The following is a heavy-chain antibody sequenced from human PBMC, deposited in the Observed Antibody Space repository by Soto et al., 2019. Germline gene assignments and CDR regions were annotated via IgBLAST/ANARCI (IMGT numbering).Heavy chain of an antibody. CDR1: GFTFSSYG. V-gene: IGHV3-33*01. J-gene: IGHJ6*02. CDR2: IWYDGSNK. CDR3: ARENTRASMYGMDV. Sequence: QVQLVESGGGVVQPGRSLRLSCAASGFTFSSYGMHWVRQAPGKGLEWVAVIWYDGSNKYYADSVKGRFTISRDNSKNTLYLQMNSLRAEDTAVYYCARENTRASMYGMDVWGQGTTVTVSS. D-gene: IGHD3-10*01.